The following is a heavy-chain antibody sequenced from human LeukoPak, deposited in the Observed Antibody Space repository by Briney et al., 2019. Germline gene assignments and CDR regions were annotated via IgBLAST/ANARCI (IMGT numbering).Heavy chain of an antibody. CDR1: GFTFSSYE. D-gene: IGHD6-19*01. CDR3: ARAPVRSGWTEYYFDH. CDR2: ISSSSSII. J-gene: IGHJ4*02. Sequence: PGGSLRLSCAASGFTFSSYEMNWVRQAPGKGLEWVSYISSSSSIIYYADSVKGRFTISRDNAKNSLDLQMNSLRAEDTAVYYCARAPVRSGWTEYYFDHWGQGTLVTVSS. V-gene: IGHV3-48*03.